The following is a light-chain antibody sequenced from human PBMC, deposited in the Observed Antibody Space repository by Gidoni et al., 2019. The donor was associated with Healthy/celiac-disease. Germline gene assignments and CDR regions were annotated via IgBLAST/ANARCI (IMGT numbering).Light chain of an antibody. V-gene: IGKV3-20*01. J-gene: IGKJ2*04. Sequence: EIVLTQSPGTLSLSPGERATLSYRASQSVSSSYLAWYQQTPGQAPRLLIYGASSRATGIPDRFSGSGSGTDFTLTISRLEPEDFAVYYCQQYGSSPMCSFGQXTKLEIK. CDR2: GAS. CDR1: QSVSSSY. CDR3: QQYGSSPMCS.